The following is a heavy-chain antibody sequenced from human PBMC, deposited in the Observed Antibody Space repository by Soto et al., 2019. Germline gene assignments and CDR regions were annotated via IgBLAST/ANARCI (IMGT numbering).Heavy chain of an antibody. D-gene: IGHD3-10*01. CDR2: ISGRGDET. Sequence: EVNLMESGGALVQPGGSLRLSCAASGFTFGHSAITWVRQAPGKGLEWVLTISGRGDETFYSDSVKGRFTVSRDNSRNTASLQLNSLRVEDTAVYFCSRGGHLSAFGPWGQGTLVTVTS. CDR3: SRGGHLSAFGP. CDR1: GFTFGHSA. J-gene: IGHJ5*02. V-gene: IGHV3-23*01.